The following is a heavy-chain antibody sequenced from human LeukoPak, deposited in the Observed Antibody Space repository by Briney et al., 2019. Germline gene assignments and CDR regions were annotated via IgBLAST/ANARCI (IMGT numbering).Heavy chain of an antibody. D-gene: IGHD6-19*01. J-gene: IGHJ4*01. Sequence: SSETLSLTCSVSSGSVSTYYWSWIRQPAGKGLEWIAQIHTSRRTDFNPSLKSRVSISMDTPSNQFSLMITSVTAADTAIYYCAGRGLSTGWTFDYWGHGALLTVSS. CDR2: IHTSRRT. CDR1: SGSVSTYY. V-gene: IGHV4-4*07. CDR3: AGRGLSTGWTFDY.